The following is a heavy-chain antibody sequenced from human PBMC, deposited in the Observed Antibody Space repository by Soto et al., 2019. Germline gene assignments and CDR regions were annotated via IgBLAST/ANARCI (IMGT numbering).Heavy chain of an antibody. CDR3: AKGRGSYGGAYDY. V-gene: IGHV3-30*18. Sequence: SLRLSCAASGFIFTTYGMHCVRQAPGKGLEWVADISFDGSYTYYAESVKGRFTISRDNSKNTVYLQMNSLRAEDTAVYYCAKGRGSYGGAYDYWGQGTLVTVSS. D-gene: IGHD1-26*01. CDR1: GFIFTTYG. CDR2: ISFDGSYT. J-gene: IGHJ4*02.